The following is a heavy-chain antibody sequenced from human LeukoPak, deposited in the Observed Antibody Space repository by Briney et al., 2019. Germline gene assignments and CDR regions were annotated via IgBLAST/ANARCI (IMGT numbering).Heavy chain of an antibody. V-gene: IGHV3-9*01. CDR3: AKGIGSSWSSNWFDP. Sequence: GGSLRLSCVASGFTFVDYAMHWVRQAPGKGLEWVSSISWNSGSIGYADSVKGRFIISRDNSKSSLFLQMNSLRVEDTAFYYCAKGIGSSWSSNWFDPWGQGTLVTVSS. D-gene: IGHD6-13*01. CDR1: GFTFVDYA. J-gene: IGHJ5*02. CDR2: ISWNSGSI.